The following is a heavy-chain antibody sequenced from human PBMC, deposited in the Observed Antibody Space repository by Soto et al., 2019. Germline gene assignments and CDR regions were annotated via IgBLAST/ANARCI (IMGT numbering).Heavy chain of an antibody. CDR1: GFSFSSFA. CDR2: IGDSGAST. CDR3: AKGVELDV. Sequence: EVLLLESGGGLVQPGGSLRLSCEASGFSFSSFAMNWVRQAPGKGLEWVSAIGDSGASTYYADSVKGRFTISRDNCRNTLYLQLNGLRPEDAAGYYCAKGVELDVWGNGTTVTVSS. J-gene: IGHJ6*04. V-gene: IGHV3-23*01.